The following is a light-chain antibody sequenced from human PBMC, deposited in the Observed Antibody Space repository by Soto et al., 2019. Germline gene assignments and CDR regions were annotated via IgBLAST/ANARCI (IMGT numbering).Light chain of an antibody. CDR2: STN. CDR3: LLYYGGAQPVV. Sequence: VVTQEPSLTVSPGGTVTLTCASSTGAVTSGHYPNWFQQKPGQAPRALIYSTNKKHSWTPARVSGSLLGGKAALTLSGVQPEDEAEYYCLLYYGGAQPVVFGGGTKLTVL. V-gene: IGLV7-43*01. CDR1: TGAVTSGHY. J-gene: IGLJ2*01.